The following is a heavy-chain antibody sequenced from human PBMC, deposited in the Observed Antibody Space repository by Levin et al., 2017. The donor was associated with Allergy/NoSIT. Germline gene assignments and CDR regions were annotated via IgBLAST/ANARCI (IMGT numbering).Heavy chain of an antibody. J-gene: IGHJ4*02. V-gene: IGHV3-74*01. CDR1: GFTFSNYW. D-gene: IGHD2-2*01. CDR2: INSDGSNT. CDR3: ARGGCSSTSCLDN. Sequence: PSETLSFTCAASGFTFSNYWMHWVRQAPGKGLVWVSHINSDGSNTNYADSVKGRFTISRDNAKNTLYLQMNSLRDEDTAVYYCARGGCSSTSCLDNWGQGTLVTVSP.